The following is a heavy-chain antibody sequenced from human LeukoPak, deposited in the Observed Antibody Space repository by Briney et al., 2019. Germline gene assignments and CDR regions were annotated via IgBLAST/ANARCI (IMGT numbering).Heavy chain of an antibody. CDR1: GFTFSSYA. Sequence: PGGSLRLSCAASGFTFSSYAMSWVRQAPGKGLEWVAVIWYDGSNKYYADSVKGRFTISRDNSKNTLYLQMNSLRAEDTAVYYGARGEFDYWGQGTLVTVSS. D-gene: IGHD1-26*01. CDR3: ARGEFDY. V-gene: IGHV3-33*08. CDR2: IWYDGSNK. J-gene: IGHJ4*02.